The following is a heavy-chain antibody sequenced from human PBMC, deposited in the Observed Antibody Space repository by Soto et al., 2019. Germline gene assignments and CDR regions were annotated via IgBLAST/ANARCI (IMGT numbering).Heavy chain of an antibody. Sequence: PGGSLRLSCAASGFTFSSYAMSWVRQAPGKGLEWVSAISGSGGSTYYADSVKGRFTISRDNSKNTLYLQMNSLRAEDTAVYYFAKDGAEYYDIFPNWFDPWGQGTLVTVSS. J-gene: IGHJ5*02. CDR3: AKDGAEYYDIFPNWFDP. V-gene: IGHV3-23*01. CDR2: ISGSGGST. CDR1: GFTFSSYA. D-gene: IGHD3-9*01.